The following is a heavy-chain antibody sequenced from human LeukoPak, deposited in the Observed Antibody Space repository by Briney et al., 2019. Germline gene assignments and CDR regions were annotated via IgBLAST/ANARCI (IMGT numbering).Heavy chain of an antibody. CDR3: ANQPILWLDY. V-gene: IGHV3-23*01. Sequence: GGSLRLSCAASGFTFSTYAVNWVRQAPGKGLEWVSTISGSGDSTYYADSVKGRFTISRDNSKNTLYLQMNSLRAEDTAVYYCANQPILWLDYWGQGTLVTVSS. CDR2: ISGSGDST. J-gene: IGHJ4*02. D-gene: IGHD2/OR15-2a*01. CDR1: GFTFSTYA.